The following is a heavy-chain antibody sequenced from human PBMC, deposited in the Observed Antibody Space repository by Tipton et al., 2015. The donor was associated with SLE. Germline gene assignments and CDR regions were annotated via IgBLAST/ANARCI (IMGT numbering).Heavy chain of an antibody. CDR2: VYENDFT. CDR3: ARGGIYHDYSGNFDF. Sequence: TLSLTCTVSGASISTYYWSWVRQPPGKGLEWIGYVYENDFTSYNPSLKSRVTISLDPSKSQFSLRLSSVTAADTAIYYCARGGIYHDYSGNFDFWGQGTLVTASS. J-gene: IGHJ4*02. V-gene: IGHV4-59*01. D-gene: IGHD3-22*01. CDR1: GASISTYY.